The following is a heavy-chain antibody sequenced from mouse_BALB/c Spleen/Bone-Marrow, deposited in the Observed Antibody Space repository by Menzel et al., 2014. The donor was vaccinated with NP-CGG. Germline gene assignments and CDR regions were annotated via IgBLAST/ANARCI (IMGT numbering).Heavy chain of an antibody. V-gene: IGHV1-84*02. J-gene: IGHJ4*01. CDR1: GYTFTDYY. CDR3: ANLGRYAMDY. CDR2: IYPGSGST. Sequence: QVQLKQSGPELVKPGASVKISCKASGYTFTDYYINWVKQKPGQGLEWIGWIYPGSGSTKYNEKFKGKATLTVDTSSSTAYMQLSSLTSEDTAVYCCANLGRYAMDYWGQGTSVTVSS. D-gene: IGHD3-1*01.